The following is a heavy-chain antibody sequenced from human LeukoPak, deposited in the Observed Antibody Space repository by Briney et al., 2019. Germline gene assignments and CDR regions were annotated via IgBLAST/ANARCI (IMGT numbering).Heavy chain of an antibody. Sequence: ASVKVSCKASGYTFTGYYMHWVRQAPGQGLDWMGWINPNSGGTNYAQKFQGRVTMTRDTSISTAYMELSRLRSDDTAVYYCARDLGTLLWSGDPIPNFGIWGQGTMVTVSS. D-gene: IGHD3-10*01. V-gene: IGHV1-2*02. CDR2: INPNSGGT. CDR3: ARDLGTLLWSGDPIPNFGI. CDR1: GYTFTGYY. J-gene: IGHJ3*02.